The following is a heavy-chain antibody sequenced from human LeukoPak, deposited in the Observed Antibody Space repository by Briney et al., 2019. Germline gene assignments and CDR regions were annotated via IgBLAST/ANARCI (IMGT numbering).Heavy chain of an antibody. CDR2: IIPILGIA. V-gene: IGHV1-69*04. CDR3: ARDPYYDFWGGYYTTWFDP. Sequence: SVKVSCKASGGTFSSYAIIWVRQAPGQGLEWMGRIIPILGIANYAQKFQGRVTITADKSTSTAYMELSRLRSEDTAVYYCARDPYYDFWGGYYTTWFDPWGQGTLVTVSS. CDR1: GGTFSSYA. D-gene: IGHD3-3*01. J-gene: IGHJ5*02.